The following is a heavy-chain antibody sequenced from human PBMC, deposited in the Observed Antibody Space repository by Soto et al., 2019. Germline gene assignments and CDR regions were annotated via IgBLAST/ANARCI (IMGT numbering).Heavy chain of an antibody. D-gene: IGHD6-19*01. CDR2: ISAYNGNT. V-gene: IGHV1-18*01. CDR1: GYTFTSYG. J-gene: IGHJ4*02. Sequence: ASVKGSCKASGYTFTSYGISWVRQAPGQGLEWMGWISAYNGNTNYAQKLQGRVTMTTDTSTSTAYMELRSLRSDDTAVYYCARDLTVAGSLDYWGQGTLVTAPQ. CDR3: ARDLTVAGSLDY.